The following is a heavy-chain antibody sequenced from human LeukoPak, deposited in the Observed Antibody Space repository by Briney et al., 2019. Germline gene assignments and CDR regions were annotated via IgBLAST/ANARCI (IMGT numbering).Heavy chain of an antibody. V-gene: IGHV3-30*18. D-gene: IGHD3-16*02. CDR3: AKSPTFGGVIESVGAH. J-gene: IGHJ4*02. Sequence: PGGSLRLSCAASGFTFSSYGMHWVRQAPGKGLEWVAAISYDGNNKYYSDSVKGRITISRDNSKNTLYLQMNSLGAEDTAVYYCAKSPTFGGVIESVGAHWGQGTLVTVSS. CDR2: ISYDGNNK. CDR1: GFTFSSYG.